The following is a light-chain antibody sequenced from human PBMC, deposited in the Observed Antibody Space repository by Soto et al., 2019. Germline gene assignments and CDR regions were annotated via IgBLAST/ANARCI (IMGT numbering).Light chain of an antibody. CDR1: SSDVGGYNF. CDR3: CSYTSSSTHV. V-gene: IGLV2-14*03. Sequence: ALTQPASVSGSPGQSITLSCTGTSSDVGGYNFVSWYQQHPGKVPKLMIFDVNRRPSGVSDRFSGSKSGNTASLTISGLQAEDEGDYYCCSYTSSSTHVFGSGTKLTVL. J-gene: IGLJ1*01. CDR2: DVN.